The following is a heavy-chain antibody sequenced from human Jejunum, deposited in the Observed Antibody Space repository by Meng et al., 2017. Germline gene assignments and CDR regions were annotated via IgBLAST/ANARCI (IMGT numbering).Heavy chain of an antibody. CDR3: ARDAASIQFDF. D-gene: IGHD5-12*01. CDR1: GYTFSGPS. Sequence: QVQLVQSGSELKTPGGSVTVSCKSSGYTFSGPSINWIRQAPGQGLEWMGWINTNTGNPTYAQAFTGRFVFSLDTSVTTTYLQISSLEAEDTAVYFCARDAASIQFDFWGQGTLVTVSS. CDR2: INTNTGNP. J-gene: IGHJ4*02. V-gene: IGHV7-4-1*02.